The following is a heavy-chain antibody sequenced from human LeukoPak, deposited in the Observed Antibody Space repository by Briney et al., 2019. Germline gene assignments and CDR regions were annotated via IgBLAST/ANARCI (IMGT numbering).Heavy chain of an antibody. CDR1: GGSVSGGSYY. D-gene: IGHD4-17*01. Sequence: SETLSLTCTVSGGSVSGGSYYWSWIRQPPGKGLEWIGYIYYSGSTNYNPSLKSRVTISVDTSKNQFSLKLSSVTAADTAVYYCARVHDYGIDHWGQGTLVTVSS. J-gene: IGHJ4*02. V-gene: IGHV4-61*01. CDR2: IYYSGST. CDR3: ARVHDYGIDH.